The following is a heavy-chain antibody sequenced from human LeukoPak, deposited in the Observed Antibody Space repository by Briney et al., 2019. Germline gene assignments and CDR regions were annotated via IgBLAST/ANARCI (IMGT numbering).Heavy chain of an antibody. CDR3: AKGLVVEWLGGMDV. CDR2: IYSGGST. D-gene: IGHD3-3*01. CDR1: GFTVSSNY. Sequence: GGSLRLSCAASGFTVSSNYMSWVRQAPGKGLEWVSVIYSGGSTYYADSVKGRFTISRDNSKNTLYLQMNSLRAEDTALYYCAKGLVVEWLGGMDVWGQGTTVTVSS. J-gene: IGHJ6*02. V-gene: IGHV3-53*05.